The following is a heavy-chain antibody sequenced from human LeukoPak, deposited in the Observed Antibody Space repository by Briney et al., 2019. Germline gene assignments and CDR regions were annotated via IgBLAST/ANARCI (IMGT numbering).Heavy chain of an antibody. CDR2: ILYDNK. D-gene: IGHD2-15*01. CDR1: GFTFSSFG. CDR3: ARYCSGGCYSGVDY. J-gene: IGHJ4*02. V-gene: IGHV3-33*05. Sequence: GGSLRLSCAASGFTFSSFGMHWVRQAPGRGLEWVALILYDNKYYTDSVKGRFTISRDNSKNTLYLQMDSLRAEDTAVYYCARYCSGGCYSGVDYWGQGTLVTVPS.